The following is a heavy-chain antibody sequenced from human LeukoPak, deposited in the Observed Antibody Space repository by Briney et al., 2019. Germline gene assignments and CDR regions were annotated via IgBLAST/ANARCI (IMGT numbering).Heavy chain of an antibody. Sequence: GGSLRLSCAASGFTFSDYYMSWIRQAPGKGLEWVSYISSSGSTIYYADSVKGRFTISRDNAKNSLYLQMNSLRAEDTAVYYCARDGYCSSTSCTIPTDYYYYYMDVWGKGTTVTVSS. J-gene: IGHJ6*03. CDR3: ARDGYCSSTSCTIPTDYYYYYMDV. D-gene: IGHD2-2*03. V-gene: IGHV3-11*01. CDR1: GFTFSDYY. CDR2: ISSSGSTI.